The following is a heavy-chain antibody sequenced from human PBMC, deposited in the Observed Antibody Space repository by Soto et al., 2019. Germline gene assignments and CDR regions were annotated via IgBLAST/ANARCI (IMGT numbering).Heavy chain of an antibody. CDR3: GGLEGLATISYYFDY. CDR1: GGSVTSSSYY. CDR2: VYYSGST. J-gene: IGHJ4*02. Sequence: QLQLQESGPGLVKPSETLSLTCTVSGGSVTSSSYYWGWVRQPPGKGLEWIGSVYYSGSTFYNPSLESRVTISVDTSKNQFSLKLMSLSAADTAVYYCGGLEGLATISYYFDYWGQGALVTVSS. D-gene: IGHD3-9*01. V-gene: IGHV4-39*01.